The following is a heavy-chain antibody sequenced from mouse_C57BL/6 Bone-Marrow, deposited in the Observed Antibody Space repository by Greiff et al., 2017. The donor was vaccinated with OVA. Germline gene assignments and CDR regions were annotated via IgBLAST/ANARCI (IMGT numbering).Heavy chain of an antibody. CDR2: IYPGDGDT. D-gene: IGHD1-1*01. J-gene: IGHJ3*01. V-gene: IGHV1-80*01. CDR3: ARRRAYYYGSSDEGFAY. Sequence: VQLQESGAELVKPGASVKISCKASGYAFSSYWMNWVKQRPGKGLEWIGQIYPGDGDTNYNGKFKGKATLTADKSSSTAYMQLSSLTSEDSAVYFCARRRAYYYGSSDEGFAYWGQGTLVTVSA. CDR1: GYAFSSYW.